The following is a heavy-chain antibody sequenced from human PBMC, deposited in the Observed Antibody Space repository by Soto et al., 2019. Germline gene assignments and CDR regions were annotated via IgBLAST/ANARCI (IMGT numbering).Heavy chain of an antibody. V-gene: IGHV1-8*01. Sequence: RASLKGSWKASGNTFTSYDISCVRKATGHGLEWMGWINPNSGNIGYAQKFQGRVTMTRDTAIRTAYMEVSRLRSDDTAVYYCARGRASGSYYLLDYWGQGTLVTVSS. J-gene: IGHJ4*02. CDR1: GNTFTSYD. D-gene: IGHD3-10*01. CDR2: INPNSGNI. CDR3: ARGRASGSYYLLDY.